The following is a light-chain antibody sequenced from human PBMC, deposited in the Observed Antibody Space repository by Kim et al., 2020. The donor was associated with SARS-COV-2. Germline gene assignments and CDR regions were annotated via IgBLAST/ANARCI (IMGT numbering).Light chain of an antibody. CDR1: RRVSSN. CDR3: QQYNNWPPVT. V-gene: IGKV3-15*01. Sequence: SPGERATLPCRTSRRVSSNLAWYQQKPGQAPRLLIYGASTRATGIPARFSGSGSGTEFTLTISSLQSEDFAVYYCQQYNNWPPVTFGQGTRLEIK. CDR2: GAS. J-gene: IGKJ5*01.